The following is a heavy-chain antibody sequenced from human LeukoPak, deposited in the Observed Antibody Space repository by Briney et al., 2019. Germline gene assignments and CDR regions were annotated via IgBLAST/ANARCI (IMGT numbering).Heavy chain of an antibody. CDR2: IYPGDSDT. CDR3: ARRGEEYGSGSYYTSFGFDY. CDR1: GYSFTSYW. J-gene: IGHJ4*02. Sequence: GESLKISCKGSGYSFTSYWIHWVRQMPGKGLEWMGIIYPGDSDTRYSPSFQGQVTISADKSISTAYLQWSSLKASDTAMYYCARRGEEYGSGSYYTSFGFDYWGQGTLVTVSS. V-gene: IGHV5-51*01. D-gene: IGHD3-10*01.